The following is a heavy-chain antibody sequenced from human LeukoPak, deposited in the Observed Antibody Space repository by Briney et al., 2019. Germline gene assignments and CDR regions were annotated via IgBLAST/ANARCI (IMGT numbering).Heavy chain of an antibody. J-gene: IGHJ6*03. V-gene: IGHV3-23*01. D-gene: IGHD6-19*01. CDR2: IRSSGDTT. CDR3: AKYFSSGWYEDGLRHYYMDV. CDR1: GFTFSSYA. Sequence: GGSLRLSCAASGFTFSSYAMSWVRQAPGKGREWVSGIRSSGDTTYYADSVKGRFTVSRDNSESTLYLQMNSLRAEDTAVYYCAKYFSSGWYEDGLRHYYMDVWGKGTTVTVSS.